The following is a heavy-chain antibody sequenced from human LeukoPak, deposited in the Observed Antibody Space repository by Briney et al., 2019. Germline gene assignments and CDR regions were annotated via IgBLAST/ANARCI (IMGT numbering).Heavy chain of an antibody. CDR2: ISGNGGRT. CDR1: GFTFSSYA. J-gene: IGHJ4*02. D-gene: IGHD6-19*01. V-gene: IGHV3-23*01. CDR3: AKEQIAVAGSYFDN. Sequence: GGSLRLSCAVSGFTFSSYAMSWVRQAPGKGLEWVSGISGNGGRTYYADSVKGRFTISRDNSKNTLYLQMNSLRAEDTAVYYCAKEQIAVAGSYFDNWGPGTLVTVSS.